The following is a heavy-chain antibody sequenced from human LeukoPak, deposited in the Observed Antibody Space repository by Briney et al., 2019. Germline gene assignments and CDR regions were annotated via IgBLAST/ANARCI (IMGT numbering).Heavy chain of an antibody. CDR1: GGSISSSSYY. CDR2: INHSGST. Sequence: SETLSLTCTVSGGSISSSSYYWGWIRQPPGKGLEWIGEINHSGSTNYNPSLKSRVTISVDTSKNQFSLKLSSVTAADTAVYYCARGGTIPEYDAFDIWGQGTMVTVSS. CDR3: ARGGTIPEYDAFDI. D-gene: IGHD1-26*01. V-gene: IGHV4-39*07. J-gene: IGHJ3*02.